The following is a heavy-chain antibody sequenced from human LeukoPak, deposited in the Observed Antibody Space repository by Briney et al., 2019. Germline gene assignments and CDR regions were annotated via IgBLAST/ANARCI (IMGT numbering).Heavy chain of an antibody. Sequence: PGRSLRLSCAASGFTFSSYAMHWVRQAPGKGLEWVAVISYDGSNKYYADSVKGRFTISRDNSKNTLYLQMNSLRAEDTAVYYCAKGPDSSGYHHTTRILHYWGQGTLVTVSS. V-gene: IGHV3-30-3*01. CDR1: GFTFSSYA. D-gene: IGHD3-22*01. CDR3: AKGPDSSGYHHTTRILHY. CDR2: ISYDGSNK. J-gene: IGHJ4*02.